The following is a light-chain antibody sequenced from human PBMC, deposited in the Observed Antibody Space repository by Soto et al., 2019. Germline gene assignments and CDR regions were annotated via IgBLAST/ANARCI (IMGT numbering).Light chain of an antibody. CDR3: HQYGSSITWT. J-gene: IGKJ1*01. CDR2: AAS. CDR1: QSVTSNY. V-gene: IGKV3-20*01. Sequence: EVVLTQSPGTVSLSPGERATLSCRASQSVTSNYLAWYQQKPGQAPRLLIYAASSRATGIPDRFVGSGSGTDFTLSISRLKPEDFAVYYCHQYGSSITWTFGQGTKVEIK.